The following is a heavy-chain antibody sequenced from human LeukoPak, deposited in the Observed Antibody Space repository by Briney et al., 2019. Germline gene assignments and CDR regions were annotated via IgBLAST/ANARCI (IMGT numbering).Heavy chain of an antibody. V-gene: IGHV4-34*01. CDR2: INHSGST. CDR3: ARIGVYGSGSYAPTNWFDP. D-gene: IGHD3-10*01. J-gene: IGHJ5*02. CDR1: GGSFSNYY. Sequence: SETLSLTCAVYGGSFSNYYWSWIRQPPRKGLEWIGEINHSGSTYYNPSLKSRVTISVDTSKNQFSLKLSSVTAADTAVYYCARIGVYGSGSYAPTNWFDPWGQGTLVTVSS.